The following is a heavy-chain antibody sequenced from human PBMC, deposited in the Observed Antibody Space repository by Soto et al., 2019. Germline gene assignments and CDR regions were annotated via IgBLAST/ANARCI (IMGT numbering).Heavy chain of an antibody. J-gene: IGHJ4*02. Sequence: QVQLVQSGAEVKKPGSSVKVSCKASGGTFSSYAISWVRQAPGQGLEWMGGIIPIFGTANYAQKFQGRVTITADESTSTADMELSSLRSEDTAVYYCARRVPAAGNKWGLDYWGQGTLVTVSS. CDR1: GGTFSSYA. D-gene: IGHD6-13*01. V-gene: IGHV1-69*12. CDR3: ARRVPAAGNKWGLDY. CDR2: IIPIFGTA.